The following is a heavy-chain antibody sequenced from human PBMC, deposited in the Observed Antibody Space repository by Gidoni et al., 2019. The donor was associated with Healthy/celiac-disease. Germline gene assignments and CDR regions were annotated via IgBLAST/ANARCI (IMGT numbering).Heavy chain of an antibody. J-gene: IGHJ6*02. D-gene: IGHD6-13*01. CDR1: GITFVYYA. CDR3: AKDKIAAAGRRYYYGMDV. V-gene: IGHV3-43*02. Sequence: EVQLVESGGGVAQPVGSLRLSCAASGITFVYYAIHWVRQAPGTGLGWVSLISGDGGSTYYADSVKGRFTISRDNSKNSLYLQMNSLRTEDTALYYCAKDKIAAAGRRYYYGMDVWGQGTTVTVSS. CDR2: ISGDGGST.